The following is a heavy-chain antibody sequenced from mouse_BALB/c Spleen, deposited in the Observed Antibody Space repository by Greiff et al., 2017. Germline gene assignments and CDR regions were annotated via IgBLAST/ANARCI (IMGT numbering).Heavy chain of an antibody. CDR3: ARDGGLRLPYYAMDY. J-gene: IGHJ4*01. V-gene: IGHV7-3*02. CDR2: IRNKANGYTT. CDR1: GFTFTDYY. D-gene: IGHD2-4*01. Sequence: EVMLVESGGGLVQPGGSLRLSCATSGFTFTDYYMSWVRQPPGKALEWLGFIRNKANGYTTEYSASVKGRFTISRDNSQSILYLQMNTLRAEDSATYYCARDGGLRLPYYAMDYWGQGTSVTVSS.